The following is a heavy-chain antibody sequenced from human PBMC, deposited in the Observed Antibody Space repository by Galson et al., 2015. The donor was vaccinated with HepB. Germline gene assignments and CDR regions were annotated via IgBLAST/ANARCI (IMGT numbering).Heavy chain of an antibody. J-gene: IGHJ3*02. Sequence: SLRLSCAASGFTFSSYAMSWVRQAPGKGLEWVSAISGSGGSTYYADSVKGRFTISRDNSKNTLYLQMNSLRAEDTAVYYCAKDSEDYVWGSNAFDIWGQGTMVTVSS. V-gene: IGHV3-23*01. D-gene: IGHD3-16*01. CDR1: GFTFSSYA. CDR2: ISGSGGST. CDR3: AKDSEDYVWGSNAFDI.